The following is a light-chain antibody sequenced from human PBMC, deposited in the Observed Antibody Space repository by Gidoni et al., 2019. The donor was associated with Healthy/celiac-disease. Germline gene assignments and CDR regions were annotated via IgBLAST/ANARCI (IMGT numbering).Light chain of an antibody. J-gene: IGLJ1*01. CDR2: EVS. Sequence: QSALTPPPSASGSPGQSVTISCPGTSSDVGGYNYVSWYQQHPGKAPKLMIYEVSQRPSGVPDRFSGSKSGNTASLTVSGPQAEDEADYYCSSYAGSNNFGVFGTGTKVTVL. V-gene: IGLV2-8*01. CDR1: SSDVGGYNY. CDR3: SSYAGSNNFGV.